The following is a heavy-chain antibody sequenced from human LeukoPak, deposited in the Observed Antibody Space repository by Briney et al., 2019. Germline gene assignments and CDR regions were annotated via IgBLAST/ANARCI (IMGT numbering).Heavy chain of an antibody. CDR2: VDHTGST. J-gene: IGHJ6*03. CDR1: AFIFRDYS. Sequence: SGGSLRLSCAASAFIFRDYSMHWVRQAPGKGLEWIGYVDHTGSTNFNPSLNGRVSISRDTTKNLFSLRLRSVTAADTAVYFCARGRVSSSTWYSTYYYYFYMDVWGKGTTVTVSS. CDR3: ARGRVSSSTWYSTYYYYFYMDV. V-gene: IGHV4-59*01. D-gene: IGHD1-1*01.